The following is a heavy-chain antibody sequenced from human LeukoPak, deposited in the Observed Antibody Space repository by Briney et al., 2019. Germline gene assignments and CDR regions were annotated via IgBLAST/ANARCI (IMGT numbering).Heavy chain of an antibody. Sequence: ASVKVSCKASGGTFSSYAISWVRQAPGQGLEWMGGIIPIFGTANYAQKFQGRVTITADKSTSTAYMELSSLRSEDTAVYYCARGNGYSGIGNNWFDPWGQGTLVTVSS. D-gene: IGHD3-22*01. CDR3: ARGNGYSGIGNNWFDP. CDR1: GGTFSSYA. J-gene: IGHJ5*02. CDR2: IIPIFGTA. V-gene: IGHV1-69*06.